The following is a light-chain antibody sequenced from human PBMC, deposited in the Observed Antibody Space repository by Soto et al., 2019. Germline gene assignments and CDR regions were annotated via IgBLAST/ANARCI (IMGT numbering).Light chain of an antibody. CDR1: QSVSTN. CDR2: GFSS. J-gene: IGKJ1*01. CDR3: QQYNNWPPT. V-gene: IGKV3-15*01. Sequence: EIVMTQSPATLSVSPGERASLSCRASQSVSTNLAWYQQKPGQAPRLLTYGFSSTRATGIPARFSASGSGAEFTLTISSLQSEDFALYYCQQYNNWPPTFGQGTKVDI.